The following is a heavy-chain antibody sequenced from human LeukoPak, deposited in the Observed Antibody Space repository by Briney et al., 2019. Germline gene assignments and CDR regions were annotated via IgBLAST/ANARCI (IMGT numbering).Heavy chain of an antibody. J-gene: IGHJ3*02. CDR2: IIPIFGTA. D-gene: IGHD3-9*01. CDR1: GGTFTSYA. Sequence: GASVKVSCTASGGTFTSYAISWVRQAPGQGLEWMGGIIPIFGTANYAQKFQGRVTMTRDTSISTAYMELSRLRSDDTAVYYCARVSTYYDILTGIFNVAFDAFDIWGQGTMVTVSS. V-gene: IGHV1-69*05. CDR3: ARVSTYYDILTGIFNVAFDAFDI.